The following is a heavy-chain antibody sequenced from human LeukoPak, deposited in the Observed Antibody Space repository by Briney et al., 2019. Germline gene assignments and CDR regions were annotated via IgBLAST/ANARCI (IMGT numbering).Heavy chain of an antibody. J-gene: IGHJ3*02. Sequence: SETLSLTCTVSGGSISSYYWSWIRQPAGKGLEWIGRIYTSGSTNYNPSLKSRVTMSVDTSKNQCSLKLSSVTAADTDVYYCARVQYYYGSGSDEAFYIWGQRTMVTVSS. D-gene: IGHD3-10*01. CDR2: IYTSGST. CDR3: ARVQYYYGSGSDEAFYI. CDR1: GGSISSYY. V-gene: IGHV4-4*07.